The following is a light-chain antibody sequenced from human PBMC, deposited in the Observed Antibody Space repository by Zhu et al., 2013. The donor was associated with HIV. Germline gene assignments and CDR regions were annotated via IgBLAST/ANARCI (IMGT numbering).Light chain of an antibody. Sequence: DIQMTQSPSTLSASVGDRVTITCRASQIVNGRLAWYQQKPGRAPRLLIFKTTSLEVGVPSRFSGSGGGTEFALTISSLQPDDFATYYCQQYNDYSRTFGQGTKVGNQT. CDR3: QQYNDYSRT. CDR2: KTT. J-gene: IGKJ1*01. V-gene: IGKV1-5*03. CDR1: QIVNGR.